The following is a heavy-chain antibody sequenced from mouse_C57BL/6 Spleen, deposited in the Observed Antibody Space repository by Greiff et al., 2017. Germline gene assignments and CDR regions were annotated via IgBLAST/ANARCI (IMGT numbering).Heavy chain of an antibody. Sequence: DVKLVESGGGLVKPGGSLKLSCAASGFTFSSYAMTWVRQTPEKRLEWVATISDGGSYTYYPDNVKGRFTISRDTAKNNLYLQMSHLKSEDTAMYYCARDRGYSYYPFDYWGQGTTLTVSS. CDR2: ISDGGSYT. D-gene: IGHD2-12*01. J-gene: IGHJ2*01. V-gene: IGHV5-4*01. CDR3: ARDRGYSYYPFDY. CDR1: GFTFSSYA.